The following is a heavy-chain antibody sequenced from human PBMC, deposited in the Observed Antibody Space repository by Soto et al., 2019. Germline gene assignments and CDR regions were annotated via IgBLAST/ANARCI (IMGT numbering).Heavy chain of an antibody. CDR3: AHKEDGYRGFKY. V-gene: IGHV2-5*02. CDR2: IYWDDDK. J-gene: IGHJ4*02. Sequence: QITLKESGPTLVKPTQTLTLTCTLSGFSLFTSGVGVGWIRQPPGEALEWLALIYWDDDKRYSPILRSRLTSTKDTAKNQGVHTVNNIKPVDTATYYCAHKEDGYRGFKYWGQGTPVTVSS. CDR1: GFSLFTSGVG. D-gene: IGHD5-12*01.